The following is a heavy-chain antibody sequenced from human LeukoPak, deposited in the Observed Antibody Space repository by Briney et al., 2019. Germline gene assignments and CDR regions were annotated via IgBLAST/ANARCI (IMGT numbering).Heavy chain of an antibody. CDR3: ARGVWLESYFDY. V-gene: IGHV1-2*02. D-gene: IGHD6-19*01. CDR1: GYTFTGYY. Sequence: ASVKVSCKASGYTFTGYYMHWVRQAPGQRLEWMGWINPNSGGTNYAQKFQGRVTMTRDTSISTAYMELSRLRSDDTAVYYCARGVWLESYFDYWGQGTLVTVSS. J-gene: IGHJ4*02. CDR2: INPNSGGT.